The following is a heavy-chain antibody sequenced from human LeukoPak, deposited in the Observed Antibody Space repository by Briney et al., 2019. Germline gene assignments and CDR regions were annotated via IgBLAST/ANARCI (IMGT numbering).Heavy chain of an antibody. CDR3: NTFNWNSPFDY. V-gene: IGHV3-15*01. J-gene: IGHJ4*02. CDR1: GFTFSDAW. Sequence: GGSLRLSCTASGFTFSDAWVTWVRQAPGKGLEWVGSIRSKASGGTTDYAAPVNGRFTISRDDSKNTVFLQMNSLKTEDTAVYYCNTFNWNSPFDYWGQGTLVTVSS. CDR2: IRSKASGGTT. D-gene: IGHD1-20*01.